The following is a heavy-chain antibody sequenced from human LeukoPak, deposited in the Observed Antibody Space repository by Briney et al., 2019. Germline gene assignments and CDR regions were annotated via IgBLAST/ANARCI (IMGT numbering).Heavy chain of an antibody. CDR3: ARDRAGGDAFDI. Sequence: SETLSLTCTVSGGSISSHYWSWIRQPPGKGLEWIGYIYYSGRTNYNPSLKSRVTISVDTSMNQFSLKLSSVTAADTAVYYCARDRAGGDAFDIWGQGTMVTVSS. V-gene: IGHV4-59*11. CDR1: GGSISSHY. D-gene: IGHD3-16*01. J-gene: IGHJ3*02. CDR2: IYYSGRT.